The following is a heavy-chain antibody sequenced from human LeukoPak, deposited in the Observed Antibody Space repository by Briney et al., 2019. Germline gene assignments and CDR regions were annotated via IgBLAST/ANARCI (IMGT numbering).Heavy chain of an antibody. CDR1: GDSFSSYY. V-gene: IGHV4-59*08. CDR2: IYNRGNT. Sequence: SETLSLTCTVPGDSFSSYYWSWIRQPPGKGLEWIGHIYNRGNTHYNPSLKSRVTISVDTSKNQFSLTLNSVTAADTAVFYCARRPHNWGFDYWGQGTLVTVSS. CDR3: ARRPHNWGFDY. J-gene: IGHJ4*02. D-gene: IGHD7-27*01.